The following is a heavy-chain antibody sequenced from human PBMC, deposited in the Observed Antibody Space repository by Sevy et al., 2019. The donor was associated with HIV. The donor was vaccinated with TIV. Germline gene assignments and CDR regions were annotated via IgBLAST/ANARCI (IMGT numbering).Heavy chain of an antibody. V-gene: IGHV1-18*03. CDR2: ISAYNGNT. D-gene: IGHD3-10*01. J-gene: IGHJ4*02. CDR3: ARATYYHGSGSYNSSDY. Sequence: ASVKVSCKDSGYTFTCYGISWVRQAPGQGLEWMGWISAYNGNTNYAQRLQGRVTMTTDTSTSTAYMELRSLRSDDMAVYYCARATYYHGSGSYNSSDYWGQGTLVTVSS. CDR1: GYTFTCYG.